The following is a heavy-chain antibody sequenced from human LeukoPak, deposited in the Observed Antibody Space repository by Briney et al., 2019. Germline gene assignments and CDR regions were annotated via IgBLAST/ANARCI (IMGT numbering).Heavy chain of an antibody. CDR1: GGSISSYY. CDR3: ARWGVVPNHQPFDY. Sequence: KPSETLSLTCTVSGGSISSYYWSWIRRPPGKGLEWIGYIYYSGSTNYNPSLKSRVTISVDTSKNQFSLKLSSVTAADTAVYYCARWGVVPNHQPFDYWGQGTLVTVSS. V-gene: IGHV4-59*01. D-gene: IGHD2-15*01. J-gene: IGHJ4*02. CDR2: IYYSGST.